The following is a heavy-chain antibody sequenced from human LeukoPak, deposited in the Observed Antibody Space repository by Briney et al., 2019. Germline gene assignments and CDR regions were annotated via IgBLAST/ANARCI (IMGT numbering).Heavy chain of an antibody. D-gene: IGHD2-2*02. V-gene: IGHV1-69*02. J-gene: IGHJ5*02. CDR1: GGTSSSYT. Sequence: SVKVSCKASGGTSSSYTISWVRKAPGQGLGWMGRIIPILGIANYAQKLPGRATITADKSTSTAYMELSRMRSADTAVYYRERAISGSENWFDPWGQGTLVTVSS. CDR3: ERAISGSENWFDP. CDR2: IIPILGIA.